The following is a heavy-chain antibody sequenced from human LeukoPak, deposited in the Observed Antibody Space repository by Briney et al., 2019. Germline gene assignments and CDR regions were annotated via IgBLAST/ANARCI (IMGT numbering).Heavy chain of an antibody. V-gene: IGHV3-23*01. D-gene: IGHD2-2*01. CDR3: AKDLFTSSPVGYYGMDV. CDR1: GFTFSSYA. CDR2: ISGSAIST. J-gene: IGHJ6*02. Sequence: TGGSLRLSCAASGFTFSSYAMSWVRQAPGKGLEWVSAISGSAISTYYADSVKGRFTISRDNSKNTLYLQMSSLRAEDTAVYYCAKDLFTSSPVGYYGMDVWGQGTTVTVSS.